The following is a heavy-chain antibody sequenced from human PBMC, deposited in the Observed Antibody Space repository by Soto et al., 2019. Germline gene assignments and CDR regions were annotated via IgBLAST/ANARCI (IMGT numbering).Heavy chain of an antibody. CDR3: ARDRRYSSGWYGNWFDP. CDR1: GGSFSGYY. D-gene: IGHD6-19*01. Sequence: SETLSLTCAVYGGSFSGYYWSWIRQPPGKGLEWIGEINHSGSTNYNPSLKSRVTISVDTSKNQFSLKLSSVTAADTAVYYCARDRRYSSGWYGNWFDPWGQGTLVTVSS. V-gene: IGHV4-34*01. J-gene: IGHJ5*02. CDR2: INHSGST.